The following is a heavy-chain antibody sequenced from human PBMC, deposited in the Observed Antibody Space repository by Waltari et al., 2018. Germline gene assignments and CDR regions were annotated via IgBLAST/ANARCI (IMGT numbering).Heavy chain of an antibody. CDR2: ISGSGGST. D-gene: IGHD3-9*01. V-gene: IGHV3-23*01. CDR3: AKATRPLLRYFDWLLPFDY. Sequence: EVQLLESGGGLVQPGGSLRLSCAASGFTFSSYAMSWVRQAPGKGLEWVSAISGSGGSTYYADSVKGRLTISRDNSKNKLYMQMNSLRAEDTAVYYCAKATRPLLRYFDWLLPFDYWGQGTLVTVSS. J-gene: IGHJ4*02. CDR1: GFTFSSYA.